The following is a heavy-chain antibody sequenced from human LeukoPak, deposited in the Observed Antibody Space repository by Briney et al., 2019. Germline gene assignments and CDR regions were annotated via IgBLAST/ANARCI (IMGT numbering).Heavy chain of an antibody. D-gene: IGHD2-2*01. J-gene: IGHJ2*01. V-gene: IGHV4-38-2*02. CDR3: ARGDEYCTSTTCHRWYFDH. Sequence: PSETLSLTCTVSGYSISSGYYWGWIRQPPGKGLEWIGNFFHSGSTYYNPSLKSRVTISVDTSKNQFSLKLSSVTAADTALYYGARGDEYCTSTTCHRWYFDHWGRGTLVTVSS. CDR2: FFHSGST. CDR1: GYSISSGYY.